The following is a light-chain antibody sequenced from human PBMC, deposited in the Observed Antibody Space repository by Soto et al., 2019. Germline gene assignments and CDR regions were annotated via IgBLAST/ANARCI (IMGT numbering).Light chain of an antibody. CDR3: QQTYSTQWT. Sequence: DIRMTQSPSALSASVGDRVTITCRASQSISNYLNWYQQRPGKAPKLLIYGASSVQSGVPSRFRGSGFWTDFTLTISSLQPEDSATYYCQQTYSTQWTFGQGTKVEIK. CDR2: GAS. CDR1: QSISNY. J-gene: IGKJ1*01. V-gene: IGKV1-39*01.